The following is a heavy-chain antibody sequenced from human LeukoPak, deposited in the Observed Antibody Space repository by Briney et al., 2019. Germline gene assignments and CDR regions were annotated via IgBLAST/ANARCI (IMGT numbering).Heavy chain of an antibody. Sequence: SETLSLTCTVSGGSISSSSYYWGWIRQPPGKGLEWIGSIYYSGSTYYNPSLKSRVTISVDTSKNQFSLKLSSLTAADTAVYYCARRGGGYDGRDYWGQGPLVTVSS. CDR3: ARRGGGYDGRDY. J-gene: IGHJ4*02. V-gene: IGHV4-39*01. CDR2: IYYSGST. D-gene: IGHD5-12*01. CDR1: GGSISSSSYY.